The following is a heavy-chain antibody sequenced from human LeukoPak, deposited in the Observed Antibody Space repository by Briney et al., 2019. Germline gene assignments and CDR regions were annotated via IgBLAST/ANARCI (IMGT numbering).Heavy chain of an antibody. J-gene: IGHJ4*02. V-gene: IGHV4-59*01. CDR3: ARAPITTPFAFDY. CDR1: GGSISTYY. Sequence: SETLSLTCNVSGGSISTYYWSWLRQPPGKGLEWIGYIFYSGSTNYNPSLKSRVTISVDTSKNQFSLNLRSVTAADTAVYYCARAPITTPFAFDYWGQGTLVTVSS. D-gene: IGHD3-3*01. CDR2: IFYSGST.